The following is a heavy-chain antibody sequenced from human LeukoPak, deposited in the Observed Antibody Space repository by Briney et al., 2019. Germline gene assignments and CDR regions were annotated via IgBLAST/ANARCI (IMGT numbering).Heavy chain of an antibody. CDR3: ARDSGTTGEVKFDP. V-gene: IGHV4-4*07. Sequence: SETLSLTCTVSGGSISSYYWSWIRQPAGTALEWIGRIYTSGTITYNPSLKSRVTMSVDTSKNQFSLKLSSVTAADTAVYYCARDSGTTGEVKFDPWGQGTPVTVSS. J-gene: IGHJ5*02. D-gene: IGHD3-10*01. CDR2: IYTSGTI. CDR1: GGSISSYY.